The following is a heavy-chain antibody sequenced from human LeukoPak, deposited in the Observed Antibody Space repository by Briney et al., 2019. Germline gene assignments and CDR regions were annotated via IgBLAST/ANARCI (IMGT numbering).Heavy chain of an antibody. CDR3: AKVHMYYYESSGYIDY. Sequence: GSLRLSCVASGFTFSSYAMSWVRQAPGKGLEWASAISGSGGSTYYADSVKGRFTISRDNSKNTLYLQMNSLRAEDTAVYYCAKVHMYYYESSGYIDYWGQGTLVTVSS. CDR2: ISGSGGST. D-gene: IGHD3-22*01. J-gene: IGHJ4*02. CDR1: GFTFSSYA. V-gene: IGHV3-23*01.